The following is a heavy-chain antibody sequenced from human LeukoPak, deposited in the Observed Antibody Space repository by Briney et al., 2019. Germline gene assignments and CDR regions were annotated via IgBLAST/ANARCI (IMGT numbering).Heavy chain of an antibody. CDR2: ISGYNGHT. CDR1: GYTFTSYG. CDR3: ARDNAGGGYSYGSNFDY. J-gene: IGHJ4*02. D-gene: IGHD5-18*01. Sequence: ASVKVSCKASGYTFTSYGISWVRQAPGQGVEWMGWISGYNGHTKNAQKLQGRVTMTTDTSTSTAYMDLRSLRSDDTAVYYCARDNAGGGYSYGSNFDYWGQGTLVTVSS. V-gene: IGHV1-18*01.